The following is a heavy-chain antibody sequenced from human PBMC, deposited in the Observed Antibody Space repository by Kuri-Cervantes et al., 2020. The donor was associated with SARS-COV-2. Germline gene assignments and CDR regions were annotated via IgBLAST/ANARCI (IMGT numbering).Heavy chain of an antibody. D-gene: IGHD5-24*01. CDR2: IYHSGST. V-gene: IGHV4-38-2*02. Sequence: SETLSLTCTVSGYSISSGYYWGWIRQPPGKGLEWIGSIYHSGSTNYNPSLKSRVTISVDTSKNQFSLKLSSVTAADTAVYYCARDKREKAYYYYMDVWGKGTTVTVSS. J-gene: IGHJ6*03. CDR3: ARDKREKAYYYYMDV. CDR1: GYSISSGYY.